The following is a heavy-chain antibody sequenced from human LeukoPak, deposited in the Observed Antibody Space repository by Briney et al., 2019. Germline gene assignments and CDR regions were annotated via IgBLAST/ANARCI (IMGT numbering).Heavy chain of an antibody. J-gene: IGHJ4*02. CDR1: GFTFDDYA. Sequence: PGRSLRLSCAASGFTFDDYAMRWVRQAPGKGLEWVSGISWNSGSIGYADSVKGRFTISRDNAKNSLYLQMNSLRAEDTALYYCAKAYYYGSGSLTADYFDYWGQGTLVTVSS. V-gene: IGHV3-9*01. D-gene: IGHD3-10*01. CDR3: AKAYYYGSGSLTADYFDY. CDR2: ISWNSGSI.